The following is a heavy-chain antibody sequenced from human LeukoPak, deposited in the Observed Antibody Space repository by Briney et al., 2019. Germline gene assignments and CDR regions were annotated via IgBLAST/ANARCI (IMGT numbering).Heavy chain of an antibody. CDR3: ARVIVADFNNWFDP. D-gene: IGHD2-15*01. CDR1: GFTFSSYSM. CDR2: IYHSGNT. J-gene: IGHJ5*02. Sequence: GSLRLSCAASGFTFSSYSMNWVRQPPGKGLEWIGEIYHSGNTNYNPSLKSRVTISVDKSKNQFSLKLSSVTAADTAMYYCARVIVADFNNWFDPWGQGTLVTVSS. V-gene: IGHV4-4*02.